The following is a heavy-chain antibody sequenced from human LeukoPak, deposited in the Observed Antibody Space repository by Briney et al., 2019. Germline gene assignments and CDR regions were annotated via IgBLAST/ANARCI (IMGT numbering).Heavy chain of an antibody. CDR3: ARLGVASAAFDI. CDR1: GGSISSYY. V-gene: IGHV4-59*08. Sequence: PSETLSLTCTVSGGSISSYYWSWIRQPPGKGLEWIGYIYYSGSTNYNPSLKSRVTISVDTSKNQFSLKLSSVTAADTAVYYCARLGVASAAFDIWGQGTMVTVSS. CDR2: IYYSGST. J-gene: IGHJ3*02.